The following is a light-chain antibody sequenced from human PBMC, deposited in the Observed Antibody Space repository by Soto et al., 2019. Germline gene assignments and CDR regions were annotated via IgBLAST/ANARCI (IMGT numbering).Light chain of an antibody. Sequence: EIVMTQSPATLSMSPGERVTLSCRASQSVSSSLGGNQQKPGQAPRRLIYGASTRATGVPDRFSGSRSGTEFTLTISSLESEDFEVYYCQQYNNWPCTFGQGTKVDIK. CDR3: QQYNNWPCT. V-gene: IGKV3-15*01. CDR2: GAS. J-gene: IGKJ1*01. CDR1: QSVSSS.